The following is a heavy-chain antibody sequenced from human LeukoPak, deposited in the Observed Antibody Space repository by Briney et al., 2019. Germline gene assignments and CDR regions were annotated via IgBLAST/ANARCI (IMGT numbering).Heavy chain of an antibody. J-gene: IGHJ4*02. D-gene: IGHD3-9*01. CDR1: SGSISSYH. Sequence: SETLSLTCTVSSGSISSYHWSWIRQPPGKGLEWLGYVFYTGGTKYNPSLKSRVTISVETSKNQFSLKLSSVTAADTAVYYCARVSRTVTPESTVYYNTYWGQGTLVTVTS. V-gene: IGHV4-59*01. CDR2: VFYTGGT. CDR3: ARVSRTVTPESTVYYNTY.